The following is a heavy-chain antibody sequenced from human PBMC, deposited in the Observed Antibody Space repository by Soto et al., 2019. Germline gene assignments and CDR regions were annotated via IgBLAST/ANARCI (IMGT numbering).Heavy chain of an antibody. Sequence: GGSLRLSCAASGFTFSSYGMHWVRQAPGKGLEWVAVIWYDGSNKYYADSVKGRFTISRDNSKNTLYLQMNSLRAEDTAVYYCAREGYCSGGSCQGWFDPWGQGTLVTVSS. J-gene: IGHJ5*02. CDR3: AREGYCSGGSCQGWFDP. CDR1: GFTFSSYG. V-gene: IGHV3-33*01. D-gene: IGHD2-15*01. CDR2: IWYDGSNK.